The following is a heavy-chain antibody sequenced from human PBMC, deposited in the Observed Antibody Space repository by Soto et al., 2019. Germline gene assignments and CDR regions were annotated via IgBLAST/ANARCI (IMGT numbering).Heavy chain of an antibody. V-gene: IGHV3-7*01. Sequence: GGSLRLSCAASGFTFSSYWMSWVRQAPGKGLECVANIKEDGSEKSYVDSVEGRFTISRDNAKNSLYLQMNSLRVEDTAEYYCARDPEFSAFDIWGQGTMVTVSS. CDR2: IKEDGSEK. J-gene: IGHJ3*02. CDR1: GFTFSSYW. CDR3: ARDPEFSAFDI.